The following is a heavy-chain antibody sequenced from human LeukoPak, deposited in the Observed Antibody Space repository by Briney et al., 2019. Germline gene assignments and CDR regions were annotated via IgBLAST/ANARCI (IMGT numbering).Heavy chain of an antibody. V-gene: IGHV3-30*02. Sequence: GGSLRLSCAASGFIFSNFGMHWVRQAPGRGLEWVSFIRYGGSNKYYGDSVKGRFTIYRDNSKNTLYLQMNSLRADDTAVYYCAKDLRSGNDYWGQGTPVTVSS. J-gene: IGHJ4*02. CDR3: AKDLRSGNDY. CDR1: GFIFSNFG. CDR2: IRYGGSNK.